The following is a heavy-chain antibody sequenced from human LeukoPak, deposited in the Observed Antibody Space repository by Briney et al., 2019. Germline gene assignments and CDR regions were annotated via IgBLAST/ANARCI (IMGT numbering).Heavy chain of an antibody. V-gene: IGHV4-34*01. CDR2: INHSGST. D-gene: IGHD2-21*02. CDR1: GLSYSGYY. CDR3: ARDVVVTKRLTWFDP. J-gene: IGHJ5*02. Sequence: SETLSLTCAVYGLSYSGYYWSWLRQPPGKGLEGIGEINHSGSTNYNPPLKSLVTISVDTHKNQFSLNLSSVTAADTAVYYCARDVVVTKRLTWFDPWGQGNLVTVSS.